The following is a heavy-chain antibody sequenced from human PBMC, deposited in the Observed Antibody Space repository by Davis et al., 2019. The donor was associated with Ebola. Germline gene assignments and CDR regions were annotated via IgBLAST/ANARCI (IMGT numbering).Heavy chain of an antibody. D-gene: IGHD2-2*03. Sequence: GESLKISCKGSGYSFTSYWIGWVRQMPGKGLEWMGIIYPGDSDTRYSPSFQGQVTISADKSISTAYLQWSSLKASDTAMYYCARHGSYYYYYYGMDVWGQGTTVTVSS. V-gene: IGHV5-51*01. CDR3: ARHGSYYYYYYGMDV. CDR2: IYPGDSDT. CDR1: GYSFTSYW. J-gene: IGHJ6*02.